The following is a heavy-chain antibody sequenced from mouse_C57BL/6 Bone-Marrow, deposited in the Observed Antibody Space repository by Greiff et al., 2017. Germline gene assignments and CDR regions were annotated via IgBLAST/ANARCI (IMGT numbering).Heavy chain of an antibody. V-gene: IGHV5-6*01. Sequence: EVKLVESGGDLVKPGGSLKLSCAASGFTFSSYGMSWVRQTPDKRLEWVATISSGGSYTYYPDSVKGRFTISRDNAKNTLYLQMRSLQSEDTAMSYGGRLDRGYAMDYWGQGTSGTGSS. CDR2: ISSGGSYT. CDR1: GFTFSSYG. D-gene: IGHD3-2*01. CDR3: GRLDRGYAMDY. J-gene: IGHJ4*01.